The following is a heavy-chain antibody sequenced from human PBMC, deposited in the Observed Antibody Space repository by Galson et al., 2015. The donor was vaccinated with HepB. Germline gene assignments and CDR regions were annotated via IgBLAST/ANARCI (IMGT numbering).Heavy chain of an antibody. V-gene: IGHV3-7*01. J-gene: IGHJ3*02. CDR1: GFSFRSYW. CDR3: ARVPYHDSSGYQLVNSDHNAFDI. CDR2: IRQDGSEE. Sequence: SLRLSCAASGFSFRSYWMSWVRQAPGKGLEWVANIRQDGSEEYSVDSVKGRLTISRDNAKNSLYLQMNNLRAEDTAVYYCARVPYHDSSGYQLVNSDHNAFDIWGQGTMVTVSA. D-gene: IGHD3-22*01.